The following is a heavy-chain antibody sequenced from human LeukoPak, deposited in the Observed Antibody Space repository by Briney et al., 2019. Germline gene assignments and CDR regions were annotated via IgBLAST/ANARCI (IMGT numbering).Heavy chain of an antibody. J-gene: IGHJ4*02. CDR3: ARGLTWSYGNLFDY. Sequence: SETLSLTCIVSGYSISSDYYWGWVRQPPGKGLEWIGSAYHSGNTYYNPSLKSRVTISVDTSKNQFSLKMSSVTAADTAVYYCARGLTWSYGNLFDYWGQGTLVTVSS. CDR1: GYSISSDYY. V-gene: IGHV4-38-2*02. D-gene: IGHD1-26*01. CDR2: AYHSGNT.